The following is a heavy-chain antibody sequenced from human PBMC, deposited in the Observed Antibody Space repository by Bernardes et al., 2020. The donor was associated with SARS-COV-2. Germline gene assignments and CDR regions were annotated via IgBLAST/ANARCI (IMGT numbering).Heavy chain of an antibody. CDR1: GFSLTTSGVA. J-gene: IGHJ5*01. V-gene: IGHV2-5*02. CDR2: IYWDDDK. D-gene: IGHD6-19*01. Sequence: SGPTLVKPTQTLTLTCTFSGFSLTTSGVAVGWIRQPPGKALEWLALIYWDDDKRYSPSLKSRLTITKDNSKNQVVRTMTNMDPVAKAIYYCAHRRWGVAGTVSVASWGQGTLFTVS. CDR3: AHRRWGVAGTVSVAS.